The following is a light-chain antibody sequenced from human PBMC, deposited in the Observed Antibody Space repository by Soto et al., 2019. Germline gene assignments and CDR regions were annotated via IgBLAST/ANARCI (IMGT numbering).Light chain of an antibody. J-gene: IGKJ1*01. CDR2: DAS. V-gene: IGKV3-20*01. CDR1: QSVSSSS. CDR3: QQYDRSPWT. Sequence: EIVLTQSPGTLSLSPGERATLSCRASQSVSSSSLAWYQQKRGQAPRLLIHDASSRATGIPDRFSGSGSGTDFTLTISRLEPEDFAVYYCQQYDRSPWTFGQGTKVDIK.